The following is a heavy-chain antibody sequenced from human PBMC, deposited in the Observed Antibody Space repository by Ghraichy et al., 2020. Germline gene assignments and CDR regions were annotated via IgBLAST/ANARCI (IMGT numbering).Heavy chain of an antibody. J-gene: IGHJ4*02. CDR2: IYYSGST. CDR1: GGSVSSGTYY. Sequence: SETLSLTCTVSGGSVSSGTYYWSWIRQPPGRGLEWIGCIYYSGSTNYNASLKSRVTISIDTSKNQFSLKLNSVTAADTAVYYCARGKGHIDNWGQGPLVTVSS. CDR3: ARGKGHIDN. V-gene: IGHV4-61*01.